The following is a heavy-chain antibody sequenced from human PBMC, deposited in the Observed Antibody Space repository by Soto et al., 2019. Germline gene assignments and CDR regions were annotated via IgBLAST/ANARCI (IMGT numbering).Heavy chain of an antibody. D-gene: IGHD3-10*01. CDR2: ISYDGSNK. Sequence: GGSLRLSCAASGFTFSSYAMHWVRQAPGKGLEWVAVISYDGSNKYYADSVKGRFTISRDNSKNTLYLQMNSLRAEDTAVYYCARDLYRAYYGSGSFYGMDVWGQGTTVTVPS. CDR3: ARDLYRAYYGSGSFYGMDV. CDR1: GFTFSSYA. J-gene: IGHJ6*02. V-gene: IGHV3-30-3*01.